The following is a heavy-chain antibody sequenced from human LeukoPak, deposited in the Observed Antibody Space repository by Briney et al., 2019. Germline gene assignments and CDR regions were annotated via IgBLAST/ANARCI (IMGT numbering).Heavy chain of an antibody. Sequence: SVKVSCKASGGTFSSYAVSWVRQAPGQGLEWMGGIIPIFGTANYAQKFQGRVTITADESTSTAYMELSSLRSEDTAVYYCARESVTFSSGWSFDYWGQGTLVTVSS. CDR1: GGTFSSYA. CDR2: IIPIFGTA. V-gene: IGHV1-69*13. J-gene: IGHJ4*02. CDR3: ARESVTFSSGWSFDY. D-gene: IGHD6-19*01.